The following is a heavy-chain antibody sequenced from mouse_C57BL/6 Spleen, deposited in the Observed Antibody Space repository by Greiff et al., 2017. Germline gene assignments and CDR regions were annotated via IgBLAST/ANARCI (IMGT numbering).Heavy chain of an antibody. Sequence: QVQLQQPGAELVMPGASVKLSCKASGYTFTSYWMHWVKQRPGQGLEWIGEIDPSDSYPNYNQKFKGKSTLTVDKSSTTAYMQLSSLTSDDSAVYYCATFYGSSYDFDFWGQGTTLTVSS. CDR1: GYTFTSYW. CDR3: ATFYGSSYDFDF. CDR2: IDPSDSYP. V-gene: IGHV1-69*01. D-gene: IGHD1-1*01. J-gene: IGHJ2*01.